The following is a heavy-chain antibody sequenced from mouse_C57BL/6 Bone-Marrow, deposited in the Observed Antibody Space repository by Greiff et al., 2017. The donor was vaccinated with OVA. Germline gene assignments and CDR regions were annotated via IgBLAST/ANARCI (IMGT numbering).Heavy chain of an antibody. J-gene: IGHJ4*01. CDR1: GYTFTSYG. CDR3: AREVYYGNWNYAMDY. D-gene: IGHD2-1*01. V-gene: IGHV1-81*01. Sequence: LQESGAELARPGASVKLSCKASGYTFTSYGISWVKQRTGQGLEWIGEIYPRSGNTYYNEKFKGKATLTADKSSSTAYMELRSLTSEDSAVYFCAREVYYGNWNYAMDYWGQGTSVTVSS. CDR2: IYPRSGNT.